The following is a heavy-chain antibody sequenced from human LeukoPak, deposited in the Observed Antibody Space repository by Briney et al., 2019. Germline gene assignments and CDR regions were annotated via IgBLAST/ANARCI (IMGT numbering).Heavy chain of an antibody. D-gene: IGHD4-17*01. CDR2: IYYSGST. Sequence: PSETLSLTCTVSGGSISSYYWSWIRQPPGKGLEWIGYIYYSGSTNYNPSLKSRVTISVDTSKNQFSLKLSSVTAADTAVYYCARELSAGYGDLVDYWGQGTLVTVSS. J-gene: IGHJ4*02. V-gene: IGHV4-59*12. CDR3: ARELSAGYGDLVDY. CDR1: GGSISSYY.